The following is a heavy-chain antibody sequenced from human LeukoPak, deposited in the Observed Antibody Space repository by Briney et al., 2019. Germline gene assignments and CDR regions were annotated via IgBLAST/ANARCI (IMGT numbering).Heavy chain of an antibody. CDR3: ASDYYGSGSPY. V-gene: IGHV3-7*01. CDR2: IKQDGSEK. CDR1: GFTFSTYY. Sequence: GGSLRLSCAASGFTFSTYYMSWVHQAPGTGLEWVANIKQDGSEKYYVDSVKGRFTISRDNAKNTLYLQMNSLRAEDTAVYYCASDYYGSGSPYWGQGTLVTVSS. D-gene: IGHD3-10*01. J-gene: IGHJ4*02.